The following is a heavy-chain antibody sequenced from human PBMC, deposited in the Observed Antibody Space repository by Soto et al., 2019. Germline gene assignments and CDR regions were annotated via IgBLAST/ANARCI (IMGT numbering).Heavy chain of an antibody. CDR1: GGSISSSSYY. J-gene: IGHJ5*02. CDR3: ASSWIQLWYNWLDP. D-gene: IGHD5-18*01. CDR2: IYYSGST. Sequence: SETLSLTCTVSGGSISSSSYYWGWIRQPPGKGLEWIGSIYYSGSTYYNPSLKSRVTISVDTSKNQFSLKLSSVTAADTAVYYCASSWIQLWYNWLDPWGQGTLVTVSS. V-gene: IGHV4-39*01.